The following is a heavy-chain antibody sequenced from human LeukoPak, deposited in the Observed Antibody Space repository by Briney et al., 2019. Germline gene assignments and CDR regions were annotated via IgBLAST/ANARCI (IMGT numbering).Heavy chain of an antibody. CDR2: IDPSDSYT. CDR3: ARPWGAGYSSGWYGY. J-gene: IGHJ4*02. Sequence: GESLRISCKGSGYSFTSYWISWVRQMPGKGLGGMGRIDPSDSYTNYSPSFQGHVTISDDKSIRTAYLKWSSLKASDTAMYYCARPWGAGYSSGWYGYWGQGTLVTVSS. CDR1: GYSFTSYW. V-gene: IGHV5-10-1*01. D-gene: IGHD6-19*01.